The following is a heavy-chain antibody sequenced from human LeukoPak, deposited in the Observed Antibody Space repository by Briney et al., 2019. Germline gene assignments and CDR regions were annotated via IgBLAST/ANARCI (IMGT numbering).Heavy chain of an antibody. D-gene: IGHD3-10*01. CDR1: GGSISSYY. Sequence: SETLSLTCTVSGGSISSYYWSWIRQPPGKGLEWIGYIYYSGSTNYNPSLKSRVTISVDTSKNQFSLKLSSVTAADTAVYYCAREERLLWFGELFGGWYFDLWGRGTLVTVPS. V-gene: IGHV4-59*01. CDR2: IYYSGST. CDR3: AREERLLWFGELFGGWYFDL. J-gene: IGHJ2*01.